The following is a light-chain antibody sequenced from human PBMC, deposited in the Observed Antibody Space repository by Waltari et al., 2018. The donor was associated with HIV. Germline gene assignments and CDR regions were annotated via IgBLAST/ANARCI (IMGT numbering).Light chain of an antibody. CDR2: EVS. CDR1: SSDVGGYNY. V-gene: IGLV2-14*01. CDR3: SSYTSSITVV. Sequence: QSALTQPASVSGSPGQSITISCTGTSSDVGGYNYVSWYQQHPGKAPKLMIYEVSNRPSGVSNRCSGSKSGNTASLTISGLQAEDEADYYCSSYTSSITVVFGGGT. J-gene: IGLJ2*01.